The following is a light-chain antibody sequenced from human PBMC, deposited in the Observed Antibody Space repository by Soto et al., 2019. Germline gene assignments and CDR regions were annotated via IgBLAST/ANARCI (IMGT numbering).Light chain of an antibody. J-gene: IGLJ3*02. V-gene: IGLV1-47*01. Sequence: QSVLTQPPSASGTPGQRVTISCSGSSSNIGSNYVYWYQQFPGTAPKLLIYRYNQRPSGVPDRFSGSKSGTSASLAISGLRSEDEADYYCAAWDDSLNSWVFGGGTQLTVL. CDR3: AAWDDSLNSWV. CDR2: RYN. CDR1: SSNIGSNY.